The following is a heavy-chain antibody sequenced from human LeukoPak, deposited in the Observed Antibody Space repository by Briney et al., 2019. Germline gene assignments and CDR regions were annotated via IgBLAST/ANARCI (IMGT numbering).Heavy chain of an antibody. CDR3: TTAALYYYGSGSYFYY. Sequence: PGGSLRLFCAVSGYTFSNAWMSWARQAPGKGREWVVRKKIKTDGGTTDYAAPVKGRFTISRDDSKNTLYLQMNSLKTEDTAVYYCTTAALYYYGSGSYFYYWGQGTLVTVSS. V-gene: IGHV3-15*01. J-gene: IGHJ4*02. CDR2: KKIKTDGGTT. CDR1: GYTFSNAW. D-gene: IGHD3-10*01.